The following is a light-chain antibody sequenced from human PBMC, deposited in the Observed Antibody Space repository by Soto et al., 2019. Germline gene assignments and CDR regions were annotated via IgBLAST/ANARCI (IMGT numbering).Light chain of an antibody. J-gene: IGKJ5*01. V-gene: IGKV4-1*01. CDR2: WAS. Sequence: DIVMTQSPDSLSVSLGGRATFSCKSSQTLLYNSNNKNYLAWFQQKPGQAPKLLIYWASTRNSGVPDRFSGSGSGTDFTLTISNLQAEDVATYYCQQYYHVPVTFGQGTRLEI. CDR3: QQYYHVPVT. CDR1: QTLLYNSNNKNY.